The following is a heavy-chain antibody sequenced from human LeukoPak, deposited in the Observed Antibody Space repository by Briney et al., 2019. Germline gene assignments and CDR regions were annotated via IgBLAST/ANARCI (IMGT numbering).Heavy chain of an antibody. D-gene: IGHD4-17*01. Sequence: GGSLRLFCAASGFTFSSYAMSWVRQAPGKGLEWVSAISGSGGSTYYADSVKGRFTISRDNSKNTLYLQMNSLRAEDTAVYYCANELTYGDYHDYWGQGTLVTVSS. J-gene: IGHJ4*02. CDR3: ANELTYGDYHDY. V-gene: IGHV3-23*01. CDR1: GFTFSSYA. CDR2: ISGSGGST.